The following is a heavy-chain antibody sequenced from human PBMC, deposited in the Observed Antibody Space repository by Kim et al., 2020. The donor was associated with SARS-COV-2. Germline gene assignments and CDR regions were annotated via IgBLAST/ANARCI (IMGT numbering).Heavy chain of an antibody. D-gene: IGHD6-19*01. J-gene: IGHJ5*02. CDR3: ARESQWLVHRWFDP. V-gene: IGHV4-4*07. CDR2: IYTSGST. CDR1: GGSISSYY. Sequence: SETLSLTCTVSGGSISSYYWSWIRQPAGKGLEWIGRIYTSGSTNYNPSLKSRVTMSVDTSKNQFSLKLSSVTAADTAVYYCARESQWLVHRWFDPWGQGTLVTVSS.